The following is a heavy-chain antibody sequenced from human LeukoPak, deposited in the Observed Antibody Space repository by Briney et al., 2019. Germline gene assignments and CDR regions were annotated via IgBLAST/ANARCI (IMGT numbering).Heavy chain of an antibody. Sequence: PSETLSLTCTVSVGSISTYFWSWMRQPPGKGLEWIAYIYSSGSTTYNPSLRSRVTISVDTSKNQSSLKLNSVTVADTAVYYCARGGYLKTDWFDPWGQGTLVTVSS. CDR3: ARGGYLKTDWFDP. V-gene: IGHV4-59*01. D-gene: IGHD2-15*01. CDR2: IYSSGST. CDR1: VGSISTYF. J-gene: IGHJ5*02.